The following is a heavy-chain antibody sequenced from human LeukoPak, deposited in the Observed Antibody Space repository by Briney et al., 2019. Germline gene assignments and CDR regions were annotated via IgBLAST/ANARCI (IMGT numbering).Heavy chain of an antibody. CDR2: ISYDGSNK. J-gene: IGHJ4*02. D-gene: IGHD3-3*01. CDR3: AKYDFWSGYPYYFDY. Sequence: GRSLRLSCAASGFTFSSYGMHWVRQAPGKGLEWVAVISYDGSNKYYADSVKGRFTISRDNSKNTLYLQMNSLRAKDTAVYYCAKYDFWSGYPYYFDYWGQGTLVTVSS. CDR1: GFTFSSYG. V-gene: IGHV3-30*18.